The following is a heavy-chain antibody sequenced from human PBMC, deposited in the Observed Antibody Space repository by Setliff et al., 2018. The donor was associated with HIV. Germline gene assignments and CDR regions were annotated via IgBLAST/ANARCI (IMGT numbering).Heavy chain of an antibody. Sequence: PSETLSLTCNVSGGSISSSSYYWGWIRQPPGKGLEWIGSFHYSGPTYYNPSVQSPVTISVDTSKNQFSLKLSSVTAADTAVYYCAREETWGQGTMVTVSS. CDR2: FHYSGPT. CDR3: AREET. J-gene: IGHJ3*01. CDR1: GGSISSSSYY. V-gene: IGHV4-39*07.